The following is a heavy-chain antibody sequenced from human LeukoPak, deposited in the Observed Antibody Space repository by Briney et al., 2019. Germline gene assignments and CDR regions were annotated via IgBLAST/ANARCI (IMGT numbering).Heavy chain of an antibody. V-gene: IGHV4-34*01. CDR3: ARSLWGSIAVAY. CDR1: GFTFSSYS. Sequence: SGGSLRLSCAASGFTFSSYSMNWVCQAPGKGLEWIGEINHSGSTNYNPSLKSRVTISVDTSKNQFSLKLSSVTAADTAVYYCARSLWGSIAVAYWGQGTLVTVSS. D-gene: IGHD6-19*01. J-gene: IGHJ4*02. CDR2: INHSGST.